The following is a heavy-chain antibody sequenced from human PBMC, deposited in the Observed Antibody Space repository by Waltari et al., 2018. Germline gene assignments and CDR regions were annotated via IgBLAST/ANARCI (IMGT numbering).Heavy chain of an antibody. D-gene: IGHD6-19*01. Sequence: QVQLQESGPGLVKPSETLSLTCTVSGGSISSYYWSWIRQPAGKGLEWIGRIYTSGSTNYNPSLKSRVTMSVDTSKNQFSLKLSSVTAADTAVYYCARDWYSSGWYVFDYWGQGTLVTVSS. J-gene: IGHJ4*02. CDR1: GGSISSYY. V-gene: IGHV4-4*07. CDR3: ARDWYSSGWYVFDY. CDR2: IYTSGST.